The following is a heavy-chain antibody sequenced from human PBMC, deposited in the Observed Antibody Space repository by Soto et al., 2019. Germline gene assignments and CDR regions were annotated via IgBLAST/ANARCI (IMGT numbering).Heavy chain of an antibody. J-gene: IGHJ6*02. CDR1: GFTFSSYG. D-gene: IGHD3-3*01. CDR2: ISYDGSNK. Sequence: GGSLRLSCAASGFTFSSYGMHWVRQAPGKGLEWVAVISYDGSNKYYADSVKGRFTISRDNSKNTLYLQMNSLRAEDTAVYYCAKGRGRRITIFGVSSRYGMDVWGQGTTVTVSS. V-gene: IGHV3-30*18. CDR3: AKGRGRRITIFGVSSRYGMDV.